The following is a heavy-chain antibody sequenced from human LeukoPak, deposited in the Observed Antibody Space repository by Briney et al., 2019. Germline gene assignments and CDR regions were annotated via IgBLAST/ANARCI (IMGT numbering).Heavy chain of an antibody. Sequence: SETLSLTCAVYGGXLSGHYCSWIRQPPGKGLEWIGEINHSGSTNYNPSLKSRVTISVDTSKNQFSLKLSSVTAADTAVYYCARGLIGDSDFWGQGTLVTVSS. J-gene: IGHJ4*02. CDR2: INHSGST. D-gene: IGHD3-16*01. CDR1: GGXLSGHY. CDR3: ARGLIGDSDF. V-gene: IGHV4-34*01.